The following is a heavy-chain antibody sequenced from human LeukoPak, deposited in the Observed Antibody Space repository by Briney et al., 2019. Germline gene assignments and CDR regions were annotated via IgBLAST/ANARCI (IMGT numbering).Heavy chain of an antibody. V-gene: IGHV3-23*01. Sequence: GGSLRLSGVVSGITFSNYGVSWVPQAPEKGLDWVSVISGSAHKIRYADSVKGRFTISRDNSENIVYLQMNNLRAEDTAVYYCAGRVTGYSSGYVYWGQGTLVTVSS. CDR2: ISGSAHKI. CDR3: AGRVTGYSSGYVY. D-gene: IGHD5-18*01. CDR1: GITFSNYG. J-gene: IGHJ4*02.